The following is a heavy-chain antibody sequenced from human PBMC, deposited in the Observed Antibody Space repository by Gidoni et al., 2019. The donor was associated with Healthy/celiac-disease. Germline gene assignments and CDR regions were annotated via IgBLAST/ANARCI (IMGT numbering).Heavy chain of an antibody. CDR1: GGSISRGGYY. D-gene: IGHD6-6*01. V-gene: IGHV4-31*03. CDR3: ARDRGQSSSDAFDI. Sequence: QVQLQESGPGLVKPSQTLSLTCTVAGGSISRGGYYWSWIRQHPGKGLECIGYIYYSGSTYYNPSLKSRVTISVDTSKNQFSLKLSSVTAADTAVYYCARDRGQSSSDAFDIWGQGTMVTVSS. CDR2: IYYSGST. J-gene: IGHJ3*02.